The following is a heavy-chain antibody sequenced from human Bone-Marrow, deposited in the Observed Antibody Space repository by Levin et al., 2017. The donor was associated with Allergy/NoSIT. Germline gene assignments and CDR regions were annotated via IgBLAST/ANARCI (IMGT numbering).Heavy chain of an antibody. D-gene: IGHD5-12*01. CDR3: ARLGYSGYDFRGAFDY. Sequence: LSQTLSLTCTVSGGSINSRSYYWAWIRQSPGKGLEWIGSIYYSGTTYYNPSLKSQVTISVDTSKNQFSLNLSSVTAADTAVYYCARLGYSGYDFRGAFDYWGQGTLVTVSS. J-gene: IGHJ4*02. V-gene: IGHV4-39*01. CDR2: IYYSGTT. CDR1: GGSINSRSYY.